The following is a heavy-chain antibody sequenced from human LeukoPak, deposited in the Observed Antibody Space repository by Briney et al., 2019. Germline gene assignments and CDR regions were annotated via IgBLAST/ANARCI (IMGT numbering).Heavy chain of an antibody. CDR1: GITFSSYW. Sequence: QAGGSLRLSCAVSGITFSSYWMSCVRQAPGKGLEWVANIKQDGSEKYYVDSVKGRFTISRDNAKNSLYLQMNSLRAEDTAVYYCARRGNRQPFDYWGQGTLVTVSS. J-gene: IGHJ4*02. CDR2: IKQDGSEK. CDR3: ARRGNRQPFDY. D-gene: IGHD3-16*01. V-gene: IGHV3-7*01.